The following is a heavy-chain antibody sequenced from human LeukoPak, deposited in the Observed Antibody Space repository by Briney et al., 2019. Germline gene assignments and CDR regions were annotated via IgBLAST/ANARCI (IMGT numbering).Heavy chain of an antibody. Sequence: ASVKVSCKASGYTFTTYAMNWVRQAPGQGLEWMGWINPNSGGTNYAQKFQGRVTMTRDTSISTAYMELSRLRSDDTAVYYCARGPAIWFGEPYDYWGQGTLVTVSS. CDR2: INPNSGGT. V-gene: IGHV1-2*02. J-gene: IGHJ4*02. CDR3: ARGPAIWFGEPYDY. CDR1: GYTFTTYA. D-gene: IGHD3-10*01.